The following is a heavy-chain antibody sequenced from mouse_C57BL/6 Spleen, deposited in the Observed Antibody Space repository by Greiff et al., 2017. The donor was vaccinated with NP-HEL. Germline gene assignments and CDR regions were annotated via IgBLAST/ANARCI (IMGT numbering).Heavy chain of an antibody. CDR2: IDPSDSYT. CDR1: GYTFTSYW. V-gene: IGHV1-50*01. Sequence: QVQLQQPGAELVKPGASVKLSCKASGYTFTSYWMQWVKQRPGQGLEWIGEIDPSDSYTNYNQKFKGKATLTVDTSSSTAYMQLSSLTAEDSAVYYCARGRDYDYDAGFYYAMDYWGQGTSVTVSS. CDR3: ARGRDYDYDAGFYYAMDY. D-gene: IGHD2-4*01. J-gene: IGHJ4*01.